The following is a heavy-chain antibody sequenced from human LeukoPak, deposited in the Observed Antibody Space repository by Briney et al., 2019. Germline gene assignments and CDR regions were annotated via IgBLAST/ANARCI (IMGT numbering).Heavy chain of an antibody. CDR3: ARAIRVRDPFDY. V-gene: IGHV4-34*01. CDR1: GGSFSGYY. Sequence: PSETLSLTCAVYGGSFSGYYWSWIRQPPGKGLEWIGEINHSGSTNYNPSLKSRVTISVDTSKNQFSLKLSSVTAADTAVYYCARAIRVRDPFDYRGQGTLVTVSS. CDR2: INHSGST. D-gene: IGHD2/OR15-2a*01. J-gene: IGHJ4*02.